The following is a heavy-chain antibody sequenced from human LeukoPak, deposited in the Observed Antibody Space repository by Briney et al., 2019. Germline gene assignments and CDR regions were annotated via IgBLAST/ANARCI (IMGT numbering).Heavy chain of an antibody. Sequence: PGGSLRLSCAASGFTFSSYSMNWVRQAPGKGLEWVSYISSSSSTIYYADSVKGRFTISRDNSKNTLYLQMNSLRAEDTAVYYCARDPLVAGKGYWGQGTLVTVSS. CDR3: ARDPLVAGKGY. J-gene: IGHJ4*02. CDR2: ISSSSSTI. D-gene: IGHD6-19*01. V-gene: IGHV3-48*01. CDR1: GFTFSSYS.